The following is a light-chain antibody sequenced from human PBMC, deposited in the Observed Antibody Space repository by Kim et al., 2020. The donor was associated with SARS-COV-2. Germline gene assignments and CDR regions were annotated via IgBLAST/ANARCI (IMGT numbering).Light chain of an antibody. CDR2: SAS. CDR3: QQYATSPET. J-gene: IGKJ1*01. V-gene: IGKV3-20*01. CDR1: QSVSSNF. Sequence: ENVLTQSPGTLSLSPGERATLSCRASQSVSSNFLAWYQQKAGQAPRLVIYSASSRASGIPDRFSGSGSGTDFTLTIRTLEPEDFAVYYCQQYATSPETFGKGTKVDIK.